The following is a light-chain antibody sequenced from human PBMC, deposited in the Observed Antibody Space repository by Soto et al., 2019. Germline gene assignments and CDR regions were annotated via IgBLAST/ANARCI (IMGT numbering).Light chain of an antibody. J-gene: IGKJ1*01. CDR3: QQYGGSST. V-gene: IGKV3-20*01. Sequence: EIVLTQSPGTLSLSPGERATLSCRASQSVSSSSLAWYQHKPGQAPRLLIFGTSSRATGIPDRFSGSGSGTDFTLTISRLEPEDFAVYYCQQYGGSSTFGQGTRWKSN. CDR1: QSVSSSS. CDR2: GTS.